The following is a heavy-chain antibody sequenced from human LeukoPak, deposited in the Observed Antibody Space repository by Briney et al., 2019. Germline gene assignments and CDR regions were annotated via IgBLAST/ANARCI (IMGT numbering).Heavy chain of an antibody. Sequence: SVKVSCKASGYTFTSYGISWVRQAPGQGLEWMGWISAYNGNTNYAQKLQGRVTMTTDTSTSTAYMELRSLRSDDTAVYYCATREEYYYDSSGYYDYWGQGTLVTVSS. CDR2: ISAYNGNT. J-gene: IGHJ4*02. CDR3: ATREEYYYDSSGYYDY. D-gene: IGHD3-22*01. V-gene: IGHV1-18*01. CDR1: GYTFTSYG.